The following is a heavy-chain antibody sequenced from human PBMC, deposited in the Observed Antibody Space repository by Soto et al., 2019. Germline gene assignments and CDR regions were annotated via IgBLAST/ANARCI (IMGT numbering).Heavy chain of an antibody. Sequence: PGGSLRLSCAATGFTFSSYAMSWVRQAPGNGLKWVSAIRVSGGSTYYADTVKGRFTISRDNSKNTLYLQMNSLRAEDTAVYYCAKKYTDFWSGYLDYWGQGTLVTVSS. CDR1: GFTFSSYA. CDR3: AKKYTDFWSGYLDY. CDR2: IRVSGGST. J-gene: IGHJ4*02. D-gene: IGHD3-3*01. V-gene: IGHV3-23*01.